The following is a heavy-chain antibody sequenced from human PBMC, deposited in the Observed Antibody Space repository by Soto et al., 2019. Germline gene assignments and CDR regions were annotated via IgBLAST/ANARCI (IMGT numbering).Heavy chain of an antibody. CDR3: AKSWLGYRVDY. V-gene: IGHV3-30*18. Sequence: QVQLVESGGGVVQPGRTLRLSCAASGFTFSSYGMHWVRQAPGKGLEWVAVISYDGSNKYYADSVKGRFTISRDNSKNTLYLQTNSLRAEDTAVYYCAKSWLGYRVDYWGQGTLVTVSS. J-gene: IGHJ4*02. CDR2: ISYDGSNK. CDR1: GFTFSSYG. D-gene: IGHD5-12*01.